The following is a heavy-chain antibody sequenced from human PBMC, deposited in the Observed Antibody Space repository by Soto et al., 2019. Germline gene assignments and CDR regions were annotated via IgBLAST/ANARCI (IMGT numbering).Heavy chain of an antibody. Sequence: SETLSLTCAVYGGSFSGYYWSWIRQPPGKGLEWIGEINHSGSTNYNPSLKSRVTISVDTSKNQFSLKLSSVTAADTAVYYCARALRGMAARRQKNYYFDYWGQGTLVTVSS. CDR1: GGSFSGYY. D-gene: IGHD6-6*01. CDR2: INHSGST. V-gene: IGHV4-34*01. CDR3: ARALRGMAARRQKNYYFDY. J-gene: IGHJ4*02.